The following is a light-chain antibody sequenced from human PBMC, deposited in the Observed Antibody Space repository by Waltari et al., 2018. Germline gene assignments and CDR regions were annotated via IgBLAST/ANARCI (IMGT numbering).Light chain of an antibody. J-gene: IGKJ4*01. CDR2: QAS. CDR3: QQYNDYSPLT. CDR1: QNTGRW. Sequence: DIQMTQSPSTLSASVGDRVTITCRAGQNTGRWLAWYQQKPGKAPNLLIHQASNLESGVPSRFSGTGSGTEFTLTISSLQPTDFATYYCQQYNDYSPLTFGGGTKVEIK. V-gene: IGKV1-5*03.